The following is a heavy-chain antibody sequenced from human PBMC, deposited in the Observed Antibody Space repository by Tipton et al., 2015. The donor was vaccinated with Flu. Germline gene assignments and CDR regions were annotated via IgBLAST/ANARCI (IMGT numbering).Heavy chain of an antibody. D-gene: IGHD2-21*01. CDR2: IYYSGST. Sequence: LRLSCTVPGGSVSSGSYYWSWIRQPPGKGLEWIGYIYYSGSTNYNPSLKSRVTISVDTSKNQFSLKLSSVTAADTAVYYCARDQVSPHLTYGMDVWGQGTTVTVSS. CDR3: ARDQVSPHLTYGMDV. J-gene: IGHJ6*02. CDR1: GGSVSSGSYY. V-gene: IGHV4-61*01.